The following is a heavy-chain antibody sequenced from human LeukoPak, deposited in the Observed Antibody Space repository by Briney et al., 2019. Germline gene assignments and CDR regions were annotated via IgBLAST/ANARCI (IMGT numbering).Heavy chain of an antibody. Sequence: EASVKVSCKVSGYTLTELSMHWVRQAPGKGLEWMGGFDPEDGETIYAQKFQGRVTMTEDTSTDTAYMELSSLRSEDTAVYYCATFIREDCSGGSCSLDYWGQGTLVTVSS. CDR1: GYTLTELS. CDR3: ATFIREDCSGGSCSLDY. V-gene: IGHV1-24*01. D-gene: IGHD2-15*01. CDR2: FDPEDGET. J-gene: IGHJ4*02.